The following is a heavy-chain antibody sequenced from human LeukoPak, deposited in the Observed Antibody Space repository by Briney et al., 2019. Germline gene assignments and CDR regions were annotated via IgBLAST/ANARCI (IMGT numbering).Heavy chain of an antibody. CDR1: GGSFSSYY. Sequence: SETLSLTCAVYGGSFSSYYWSWIRQPPGKGLEWIGEINHSGSTNYNPSLKSRVTISVDTSKNQFSLKLSSVTAADTAVYYCARGRYYYDSSGYAYFDYWGQGTLVTVSS. J-gene: IGHJ4*02. D-gene: IGHD3-22*01. CDR2: INHSGST. V-gene: IGHV4-34*01. CDR3: ARGRYYYDSSGYAYFDY.